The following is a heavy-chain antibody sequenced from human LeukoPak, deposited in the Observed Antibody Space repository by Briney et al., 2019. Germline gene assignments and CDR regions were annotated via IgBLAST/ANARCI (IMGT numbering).Heavy chain of an antibody. CDR1: GGTFSSYA. Sequence: ASVKVSCKASGGTFSSYAISWVRRAPGQGLEWMGGIIPIFGTANYAQKFQGRVTITADESTSTAYMELSSLRSEDTAVYYCARVCYYDSSGYYRAFDIWGQGTMVTVSS. J-gene: IGHJ3*02. V-gene: IGHV1-69*13. CDR2: IIPIFGTA. D-gene: IGHD3-22*01. CDR3: ARVCYYDSSGYYRAFDI.